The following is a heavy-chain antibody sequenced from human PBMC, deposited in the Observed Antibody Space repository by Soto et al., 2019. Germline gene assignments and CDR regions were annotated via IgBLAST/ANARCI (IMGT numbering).Heavy chain of an antibody. Sequence: ASVKVSCKASGYTFTGYYMHWVRQAPGQGLEWMGWINPNSGGTNYAQKFQGWVTMTRDTSISTAYMELSRLRSDDTAVYYCVRDPGYSSGGSCPAGYMDVWGKGTTVTVSS. J-gene: IGHJ6*03. CDR3: VRDPGYSSGGSCPAGYMDV. CDR2: INPNSGGT. D-gene: IGHD2-15*01. CDR1: GYTFTGYY. V-gene: IGHV1-2*04.